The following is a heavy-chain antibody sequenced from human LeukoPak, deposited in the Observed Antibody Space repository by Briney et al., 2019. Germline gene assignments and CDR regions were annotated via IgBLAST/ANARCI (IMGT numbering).Heavy chain of an antibody. CDR2: ISAYNGNT. J-gene: IGHJ3*02. Sequence: ASVKVSCKASGYTFTSYGISWVRQAPGQGLEWMGWISAYNGNTNYAQKLQGRATMTTDTSTSTAYMELRSLRSDDTAVYYCARHDYGDSGQAFDIWGQGTMVTVSS. CDR3: ARHDYGDSGQAFDI. D-gene: IGHD4-17*01. V-gene: IGHV1-18*01. CDR1: GYTFTSYG.